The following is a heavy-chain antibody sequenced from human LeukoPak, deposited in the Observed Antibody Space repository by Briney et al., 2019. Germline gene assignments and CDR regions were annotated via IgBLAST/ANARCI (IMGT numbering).Heavy chain of an antibody. V-gene: IGHV3-74*01. D-gene: IGHD2-2*01. J-gene: IGHJ6*03. CDR3: AKDQCSSSSCHYMDV. Sequence: GGSLRLSCAASAFTFSNYWMHWVRQTPGKGLVWVARIDSDGTTATYADSVKGRFTISRDNAKNTLYLQMNSLRAEDTALYYCAKDQCSSSSCHYMDVWGKGTTVTVSS. CDR2: IDSDGTTA. CDR1: AFTFSNYW.